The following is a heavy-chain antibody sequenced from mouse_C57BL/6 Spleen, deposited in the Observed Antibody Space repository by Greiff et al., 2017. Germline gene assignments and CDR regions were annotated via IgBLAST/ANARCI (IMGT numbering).Heavy chain of an antibody. CDR3: ARRWSYASMDY. CDR2: ISDGGSYT. J-gene: IGHJ4*01. D-gene: IGHD2-3*01. V-gene: IGHV5-4*01. CDR1: GFTFSSYA. Sequence: EVQLVESGGGLVKPGGSLKLSCAASGFTFSSYAMSWVRQTPEKRLEWVATISDGGSYTYYPDNVKGRFTISRDNAKNNLYLQMSHLKSEDTAMYYCARRWSYASMDYWGQGTSVTVSS.